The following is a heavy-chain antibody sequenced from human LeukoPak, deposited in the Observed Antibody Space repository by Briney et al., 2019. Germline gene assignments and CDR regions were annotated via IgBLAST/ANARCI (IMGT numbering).Heavy chain of an antibody. CDR3: AKSGGYGLIDY. CDR2: IYYSGST. Sequence: SETLSLTCAVSGASISGSGYYWGWIRQPPGKGLEWIGNIYYSGSTYYNASLQSRVTISIDMSKNGFSLRLNSVTAADTAMYYCAKSGGYGLIDYWGQGTLVTVSS. D-gene: IGHD1-26*01. J-gene: IGHJ4*02. V-gene: IGHV4-39*01. CDR1: GASISGSGYY.